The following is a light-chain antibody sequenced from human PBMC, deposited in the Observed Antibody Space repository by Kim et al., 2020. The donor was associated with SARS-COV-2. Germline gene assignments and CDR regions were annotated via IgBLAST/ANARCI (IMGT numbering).Light chain of an antibody. CDR3: MQGLQART. J-gene: IGKJ2*01. CDR2: LGS. Sequence: DIAMTQSPLSLPVTAGEPASISCRSSQSLLHVNGYNYLDWYLQKPGQSPQLLIYLGSNRASGVPDRVRGNGSGTEFTLKISRVEAEDVGVYYCMQGLQARTFGQGTKLEI. CDR1: QSLLHVNGYNY. V-gene: IGKV2-28*01.